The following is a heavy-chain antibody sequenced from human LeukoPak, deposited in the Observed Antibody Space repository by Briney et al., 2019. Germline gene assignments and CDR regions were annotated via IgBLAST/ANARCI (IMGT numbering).Heavy chain of an antibody. J-gene: IGHJ4*02. D-gene: IGHD3-22*01. CDR1: GFTFSSHS. V-gene: IGHV3-48*01. CDR2: ISSSSSTI. Sequence: PGGSLRLSCAASGFTFSSHSMNWVRQAPGKGLEWVSYISSSSSTIYYADSVKGRFTISRDNAKNSLYLQMNSLRAEDTAVYYCAKDLMYYYDSSGYYGFDYWGQGTLVTVSS. CDR3: AKDLMYYYDSSGYYGFDY.